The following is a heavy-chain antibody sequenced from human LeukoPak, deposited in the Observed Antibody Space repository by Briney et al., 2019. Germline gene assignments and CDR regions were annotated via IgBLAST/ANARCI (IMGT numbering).Heavy chain of an antibody. CDR3: ARLFIAAAGFDY. CDR2: IYYSGST. J-gene: IGHJ4*02. D-gene: IGHD6-13*01. V-gene: IGHV4-59*01. Sequence: PSETLSLTCTVSGGSISSYYWSWIRQPPGKGLEWIGYIYYSGSTNYNPSLKSRVTISVDTSKNQFSLKLSSVTAADTAVYYCARLFIAAAGFDYWGQGTLVTVSS. CDR1: GGSISSYY.